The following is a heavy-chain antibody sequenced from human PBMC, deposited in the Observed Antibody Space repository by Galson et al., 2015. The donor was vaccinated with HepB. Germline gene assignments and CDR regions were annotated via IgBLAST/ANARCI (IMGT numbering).Heavy chain of an antibody. Sequence: SLRLSCAASGFTFSSYDMHWVRQATGKGLEWVSAIGTAGDTYYPGSVKGRFTISRENAKNSLYLQMNSLRAGDTAVYYCARGGYYDILTGYYIGPSHYYYGMDVWGQGTTVTVSS. V-gene: IGHV3-13*01. J-gene: IGHJ6*02. CDR3: ARGGYYDILTGYYIGPSHYYYGMDV. D-gene: IGHD3-9*01. CDR2: IGTAGDT. CDR1: GFTFSSYD.